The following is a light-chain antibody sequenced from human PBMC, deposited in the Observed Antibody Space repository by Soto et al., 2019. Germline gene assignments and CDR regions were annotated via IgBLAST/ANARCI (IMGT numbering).Light chain of an antibody. J-gene: IGLJ2*01. CDR3: ISYAGSNKPA. V-gene: IGLV2-8*01. Sequence: QSALTQPPSASGSPGQSVAISCSGTSSDVGGYNYVSWYQQHPGKAPKLMIYDVNKRPSGVPDRFSGSKSGNTASLTVSGPQAEDEADYYCISYAGSNKPAFGGGTKLTVL. CDR2: DVN. CDR1: SSDVGGYNY.